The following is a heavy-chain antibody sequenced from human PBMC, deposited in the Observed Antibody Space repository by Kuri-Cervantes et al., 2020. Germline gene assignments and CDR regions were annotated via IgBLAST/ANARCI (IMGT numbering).Heavy chain of an antibody. CDR1: GGTFSSYA. D-gene: IGHD2-2*01. CDR3: ARVCSTSCSDAFDI. V-gene: IGHV1-69*13. J-gene: IGHJ3*02. Sequence: SVKVSCKASGGTFSSYAISWVRQAPGQGLEWMGGIVPIFGTANYAQKFQGRVTITADESTSTAYMELSSLRSEDTAVYYCARVCSTSCSDAFDIWGQGTMVTVSS. CDR2: IVPIFGTA.